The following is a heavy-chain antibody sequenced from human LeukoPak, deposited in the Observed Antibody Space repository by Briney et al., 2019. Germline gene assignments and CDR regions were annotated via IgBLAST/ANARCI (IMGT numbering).Heavy chain of an antibody. CDR2: IIPILGIA. CDR1: GGTFSSYA. CDR3: AKYGLAAAGTKARWFDP. V-gene: IGHV1-69*04. D-gene: IGHD6-13*01. Sequence: GASVKVSCKASGGTFSSYAISWVRQAPGQGLEWMGRIIPILGIANYAQKLQGRVTMTTDTSTSTAYMELRSLTSDDTAVYYCAKYGLAAAGTKARWFDPWGQGTLVTVSS. J-gene: IGHJ5*02.